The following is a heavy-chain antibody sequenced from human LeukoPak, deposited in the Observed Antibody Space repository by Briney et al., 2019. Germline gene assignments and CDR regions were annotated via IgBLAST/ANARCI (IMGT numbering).Heavy chain of an antibody. J-gene: IGHJ4*02. CDR1: GGSISSGSYF. CDR3: AREGYTSSWYSGYYYFDY. CDR2: INTSGST. D-gene: IGHD6-13*01. Sequence: SETLSLTCTVSGGSISSGSYFWTWIRQPAGKRLEWIGRINTSGSTNYNPSLKSRVTISVDTSKNQFSLRLSSVTAADTAVFFCAREGYTSSWYSGYYYFDYWGQGTLVTVSS. V-gene: IGHV4-61*02.